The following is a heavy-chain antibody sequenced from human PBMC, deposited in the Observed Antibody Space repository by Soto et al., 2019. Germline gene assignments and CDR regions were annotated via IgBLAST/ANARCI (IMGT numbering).Heavy chain of an antibody. D-gene: IGHD2-21*01. CDR2: IYYSGST. CDR1: GGSISSHY. V-gene: IGHV4-59*11. CDR3: ARVGGSYSTFDI. J-gene: IGHJ3*02. Sequence: PSETLSLTCTVSGGSISSHYWSWIRQPPGKGLEWIGYIYYSGSTNHNPSLKSRVTISIDTSKKQFSLKLSSVTAADTAVYYCARVGGSYSTFDIWGQGTMVTISS.